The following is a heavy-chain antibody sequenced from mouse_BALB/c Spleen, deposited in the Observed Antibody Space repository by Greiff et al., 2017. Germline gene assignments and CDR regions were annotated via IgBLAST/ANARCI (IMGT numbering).Heavy chain of an antibody. CDR1: GFNIKDTY. J-gene: IGHJ1*01. Sequence: VQLQQSGAELVKPGASVKLSCTASGFNIKDTYMHWVKQRPEQGLEWIGRIDPANGNTKYDPKFQGKATITADTSSNTAYLQLSSLTSEDTAVYYCARSGGRGWYFDGWGAGTTVTVSA. CDR2: IDPANGNT. D-gene: IGHD3-1*01. V-gene: IGHV14-3*02. CDR3: ARSGGRGWYFDG.